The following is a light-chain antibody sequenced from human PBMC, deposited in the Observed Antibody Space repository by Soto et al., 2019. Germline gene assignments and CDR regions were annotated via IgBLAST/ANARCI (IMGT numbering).Light chain of an antibody. Sequence: DIPMTQSPSSVSASVGDRVTITCRASQGISNWLAWYQQKPGKAPRLLIYGASNLQSGVPSRFSGSGSGTDFTLTISSLQPEDYATYYCQQADSFPRTFGQGTKVEIK. CDR2: GAS. J-gene: IGKJ1*01. CDR3: QQADSFPRT. CDR1: QGISNW. V-gene: IGKV1-12*01.